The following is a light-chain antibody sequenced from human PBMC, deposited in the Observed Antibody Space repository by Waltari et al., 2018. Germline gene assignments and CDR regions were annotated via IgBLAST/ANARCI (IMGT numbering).Light chain of an antibody. V-gene: IGKV6-21*02. CDR1: QTIGSN. J-gene: IGKJ2*02. CDR3: HQTSGLPRT. Sequence: EIVLTQSPAFQSVTTKQKVTITCRASQTIGSNLPWYQQKPDEPPKLIIKDVSQSISGVPSWFSGSGSGTGFTLTINSLEPEDAATYYCHQTSGLPRTFGQGTQLEIK. CDR2: DVS.